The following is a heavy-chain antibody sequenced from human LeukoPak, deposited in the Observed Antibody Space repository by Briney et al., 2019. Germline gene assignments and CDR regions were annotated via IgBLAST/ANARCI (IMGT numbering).Heavy chain of an antibody. J-gene: IGHJ3*02. CDR2: ISSSGSTI. D-gene: IGHD6-13*01. V-gene: IGHV3-48*03. CDR1: GFTFSSYE. CDR3: ARDWGIAAAGTGGAFDI. Sequence: PGGSLRLSCAASGFTFSSYEMNWVRQAPGKGLEWVSYISSSGSTIYYADSVKGRFTISRDNAKNSLYLQMNSLRAEDTAVYYCARDWGIAAAGTGGAFDIWGQGTMVTVSS.